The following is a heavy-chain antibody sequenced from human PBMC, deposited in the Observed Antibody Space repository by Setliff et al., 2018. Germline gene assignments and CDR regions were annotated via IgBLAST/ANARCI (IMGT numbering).Heavy chain of an antibody. V-gene: IGHV1-2*02. J-gene: IGHJ4*02. Sequence: ASVKVSCKASGYTFTDYFIHWVRQVPGQGPECMGWINPNSGTTNFAQKFQGRITVTSDTSINTAYMELSGLRFDDTAVYYCARVLAADTYHDYWGQGTLVTVS. D-gene: IGHD3-3*01. CDR3: ARVLAADTYHDY. CDR1: GYTFTDYF. CDR2: INPNSGTT.